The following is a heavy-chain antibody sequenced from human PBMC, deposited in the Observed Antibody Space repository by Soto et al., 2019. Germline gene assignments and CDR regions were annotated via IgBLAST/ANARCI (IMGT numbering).Heavy chain of an antibody. Sequence: SETLSLTCTVSGGSISSSSYYWGWVRQPPGKGLEWIGSIYYSGSTYYNPSLKSRVTISVDTSKNQFSLKLSPVTAADTAVYYCARHLVELSFGGLLPYNWFDPWGQGTLVTVSS. CDR1: GGSISSSSYY. D-gene: IGHD3-10*01. J-gene: IGHJ5*02. V-gene: IGHV4-39*01. CDR3: ARHLVELSFGGLLPYNWFDP. CDR2: IYYSGST.